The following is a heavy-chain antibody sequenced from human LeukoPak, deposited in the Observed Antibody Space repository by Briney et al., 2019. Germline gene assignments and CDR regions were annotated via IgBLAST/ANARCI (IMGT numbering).Heavy chain of an antibody. CDR2: IYYSGST. CDR3: ARSPDDRYGFEEFDY. CDR1: GGSTINDY. V-gene: IGHV4-59*01. Sequence: SETLSLTCTVSGGSTINDYWRWIRQPPGKGLEWIGYIYYSGSTNYNPSLKSRVTISVDTSKNQFSLKLSSVTAADTAVYYCARSPDDRYGFEEFDYWGQGTLVTVSS. J-gene: IGHJ4*02. D-gene: IGHD5-18*01.